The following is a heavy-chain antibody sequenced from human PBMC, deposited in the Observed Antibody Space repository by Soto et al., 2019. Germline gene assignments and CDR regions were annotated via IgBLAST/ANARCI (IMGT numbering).Heavy chain of an antibody. CDR3: ATPEVVITNMRYYYGMDV. V-gene: IGHV3-23*01. Sequence: PVGSLRLSCAASGFTVGSNYMSWVRQDPGKGLEWVSAISGSGGSTYYAGSVKGRFTISRDNSKNTLYLQMNSLRAEDTAVYYCATPEVVITNMRYYYGMDVWGQGTTVTVSS. J-gene: IGHJ6*02. D-gene: IGHD3-22*01. CDR1: GFTVGSNY. CDR2: ISGSGGST.